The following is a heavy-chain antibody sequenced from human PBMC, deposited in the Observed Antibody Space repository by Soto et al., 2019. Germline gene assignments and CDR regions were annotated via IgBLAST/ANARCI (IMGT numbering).Heavy chain of an antibody. CDR3: ARDQGSGWYRRHYYFDY. Sequence: QVQLVQSGAEVKKPGASVKVSCKASGYTLTSYYMHWVRQAPGQGLEWMGIINPSGGSTSYAQKFQGRVTMTRDTSTSTVYMELSSLRSEDTAVYYCARDQGSGWYRRHYYFDYWGQGTLVTVSS. CDR2: INPSGGST. V-gene: IGHV1-46*03. D-gene: IGHD6-19*01. CDR1: GYTLTSYY. J-gene: IGHJ4*02.